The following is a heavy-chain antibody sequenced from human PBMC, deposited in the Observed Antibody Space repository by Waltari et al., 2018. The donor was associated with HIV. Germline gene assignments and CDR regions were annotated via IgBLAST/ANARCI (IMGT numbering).Heavy chain of an antibody. CDR2: INTDGSKK. CDR3: ARVIGLNGVDP. J-gene: IGHJ5*02. D-gene: IGHD3-16*01. V-gene: IGHV3-7*01. Sequence: EVQLVESGGGLVQPGGSLRLSCAASGFTFSDFWMSWVRQSPGKGLELVATINTDGSKKYSVDSVKGRFTISRDNAKNSLYLQMSSLRVEDTALYYCARVIGLNGVDPWGQGTQVSVSS. CDR1: GFTFSDFW.